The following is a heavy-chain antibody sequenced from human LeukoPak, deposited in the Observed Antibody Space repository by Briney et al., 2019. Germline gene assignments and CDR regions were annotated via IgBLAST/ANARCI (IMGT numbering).Heavy chain of an antibody. Sequence: GGSMRLSCAAAGFTVSSNNMNWVRQAPGKGLEWVSVIYSGGTTYYADSVKGRFTISRDNSKNTLYLQMNSLRAEDTAVYYCARGRTGDLTVAIGYWGQGTLVTVSS. V-gene: IGHV3-53*01. J-gene: IGHJ4*02. D-gene: IGHD1-1*01. CDR2: IYSGGTT. CDR3: ARGRTGDLTVAIGY. CDR1: GFTVSSNN.